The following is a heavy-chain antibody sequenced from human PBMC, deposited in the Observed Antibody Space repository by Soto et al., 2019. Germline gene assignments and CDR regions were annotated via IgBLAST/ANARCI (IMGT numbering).Heavy chain of an antibody. J-gene: IGHJ4*02. D-gene: IGHD3-10*01. CDR2: IYYDGSDQ. CDR3: ARDEEYYFRY. V-gene: IGHV3-33*01. CDR1: GFTFTRHG. Sequence: LRLSCAASGFTFTRHGMHWVRQAPGKGLEWVAVIYYDGSDQYYADPVKGRFTISRDNSKNMVYLQMNSLRADDAAVYYCARDEEYYFRYWGQGTLVTVSS.